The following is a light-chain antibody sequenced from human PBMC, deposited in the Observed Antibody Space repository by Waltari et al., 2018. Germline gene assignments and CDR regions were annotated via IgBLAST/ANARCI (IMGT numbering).Light chain of an antibody. CDR3: LQHNKYPYT. CDR1: QGIIND. J-gene: IGKJ2*01. V-gene: IGKV1-17*01. CDR2: FAS. Sequence: DVQLTQSPSSLSASVGDRVTITCRASQGIINDLGWFQQKPGKVPRRLISFASTLDSRVSSRFSGSGFGTEFTLTISSLQPEDFATYYCLQHNKYPYTFGQGTQLEIK.